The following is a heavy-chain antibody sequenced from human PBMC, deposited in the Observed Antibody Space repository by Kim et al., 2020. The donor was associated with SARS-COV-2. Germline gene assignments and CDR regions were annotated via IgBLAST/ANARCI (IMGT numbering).Heavy chain of an antibody. CDR3: ATGPPFTITNWFDP. CDR2: FDPEDGET. D-gene: IGHD3-9*01. Sequence: ASVKVSCKVSGYTLTELSMHWVRQAPGKGLEWMGGFDPEDGETIYAQKFKGRVTMTEDTSTDTAYMELSSLRSEDTAVYYCATGPPFTITNWFDPWGQGTLVTVSS. J-gene: IGHJ5*02. V-gene: IGHV1-24*01. CDR1: GYTLTELS.